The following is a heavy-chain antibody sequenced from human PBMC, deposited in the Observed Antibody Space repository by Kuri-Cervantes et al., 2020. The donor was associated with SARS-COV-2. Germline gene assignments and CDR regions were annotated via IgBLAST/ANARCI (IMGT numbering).Heavy chain of an antibody. CDR3: ASMVRGNYGMDV. J-gene: IGHJ6*02. D-gene: IGHD3-10*01. Sequence: GGSLRLSCAASGFTFSSYAMSWVRQAPGKGLEWVSVIYSGGSSTYYADSVKGRFTISRDNSKNTLYLQMNSLGAEDTAVYYCASMVRGNYGMDVWGQGTTVTVSS. CDR1: GFTFSSYA. V-gene: IGHV3-23*03. CDR2: IYSGGSST.